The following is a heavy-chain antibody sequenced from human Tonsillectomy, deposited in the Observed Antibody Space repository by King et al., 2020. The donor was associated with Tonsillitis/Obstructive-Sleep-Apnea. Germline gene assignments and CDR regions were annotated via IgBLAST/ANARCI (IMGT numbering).Heavy chain of an antibody. D-gene: IGHD2-15*01. V-gene: IGHV3-21*01. J-gene: IGHJ1*01. CDR2: ISSSSSYI. Sequence: EVQLVESGGGLVKPGGSLRLSCAASGFIFSSYSMNWVRQAPGKGLEWVSFISSSSSYIYYADSVKGRFTISRDNAKNSLYLQMNSLRAEDTAGYYCARGEVGGGLLESAEYFNHWGQGTLVTVSS. CDR3: ARGEVGGGLLESAEYFNH. CDR1: GFIFSSYS.